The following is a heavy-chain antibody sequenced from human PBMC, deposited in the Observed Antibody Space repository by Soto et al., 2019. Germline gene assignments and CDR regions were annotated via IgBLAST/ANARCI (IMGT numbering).Heavy chain of an antibody. CDR2: MNPNSGNT. CDR1: GYTFTSYD. V-gene: IGHV1-8*01. J-gene: IGHJ6*02. Sequence: QVQLVQSGAEVKKPGASVKVSCKASGYTFTSYDINWVRHATGQGLEWMGWMNPNSGNTGYAQKFQGRVTMTRNTSISTAYMELSSLRSEDTAVYYCARSGSGYLAYFQDYGMDVWGQGTTVTVSS. CDR3: ARSGSGYLAYFQDYGMDV. D-gene: IGHD3-22*01.